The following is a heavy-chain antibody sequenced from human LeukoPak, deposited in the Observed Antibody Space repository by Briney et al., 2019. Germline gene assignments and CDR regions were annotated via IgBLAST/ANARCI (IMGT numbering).Heavy chain of an antibody. D-gene: IGHD1-26*01. CDR1: GFTFSSYE. V-gene: IGHV3-48*03. CDR3: ARRGSFPDY. Sequence: GGSLRLSCAASGFTFSSYEMNWVRQAPGKGLEWVSYISTSGSTIHYADSVKGRFTISRDNAKNSLYLQMNSLRAEDTAVYYCARRGSFPDYWGQGTLVTVSS. J-gene: IGHJ4*02. CDR2: ISTSGSTI.